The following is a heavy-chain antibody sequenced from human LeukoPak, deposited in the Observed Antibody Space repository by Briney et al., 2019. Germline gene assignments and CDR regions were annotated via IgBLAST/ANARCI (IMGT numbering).Heavy chain of an antibody. CDR3: VGDSSGYELHFDY. J-gene: IGHJ4*02. CDR1: GFTFSSYS. D-gene: IGHD3-22*01. V-gene: IGHV3-21*01. CDR2: ISSSSNYI. Sequence: PGGSLRLSCAASGFTFSSYSMNWVRQAPGKGLEWVSSISSSSNYIYYADSVKGRFTISRDNAKNSLYLQMNSLRAEDTAVYYCVGDSSGYELHFDYWGQGTLVTVSS.